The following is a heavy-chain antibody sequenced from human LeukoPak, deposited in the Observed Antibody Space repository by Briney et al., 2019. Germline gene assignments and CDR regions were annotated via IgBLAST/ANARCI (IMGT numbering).Heavy chain of an antibody. J-gene: IGHJ4*02. V-gene: IGHV3-23*01. D-gene: IGHD6-19*01. Sequence: GGSLRLSCAVSGFTCSNYEMNWVRQAPGKGLEWVSGISSGGGITFYADSVKGRFTISRDDSKNTVYLQMISLRVEDTAVYHCAKEAGDGWSYFDYWGQGTLVTVSS. CDR1: GFTCSNYE. CDR3: AKEAGDGWSYFDY. CDR2: ISSGGGIT.